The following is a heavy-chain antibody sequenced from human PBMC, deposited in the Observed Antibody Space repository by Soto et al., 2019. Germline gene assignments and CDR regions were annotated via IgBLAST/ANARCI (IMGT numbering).Heavy chain of an antibody. D-gene: IGHD2-8*01. CDR3: ARGDSEYCTNGVCYTYFDY. CDR2: IIPIFGTA. Sequence: VQLVQSGAEVKKPGSSVKVSCKASGGTFSSYAISWVRQAPGQGLEWMGGIIPIFGTANYAQKFQGRVTITADKSTSTAYMELSSLRSEDTAVYYCARGDSEYCTNGVCYTYFDYWGQGTLVTVSS. V-gene: IGHV1-69*06. CDR1: GGTFSSYA. J-gene: IGHJ4*02.